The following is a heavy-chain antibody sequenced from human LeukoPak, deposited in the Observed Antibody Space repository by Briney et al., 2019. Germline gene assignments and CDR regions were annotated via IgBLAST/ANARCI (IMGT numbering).Heavy chain of an antibody. CDR1: GFTFSNYS. D-gene: IGHD3-3*01. J-gene: IGHJ6*03. CDR2: ISSSSSYI. V-gene: IGHV3-21*01. Sequence: GGSLRLSCAASGFTFSNYSMNWVRQAPGKGLEWVSSISSSSSYIYYADSVKGRFTISGDNAKNSLDLQMNSLRAEDTSVYYCARPYYDFLSGYYAGGSHYYYYMDVWGKGTTVTVSS. CDR3: ARPYYDFLSGYYAGGSHYYYYMDV.